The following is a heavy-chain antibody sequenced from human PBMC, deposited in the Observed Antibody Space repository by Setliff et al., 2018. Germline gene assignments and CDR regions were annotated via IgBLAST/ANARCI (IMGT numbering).Heavy chain of an antibody. CDR2: IYSRGSM. CDR1: GGSITSGSHY. D-gene: IGHD1-26*01. V-gene: IGHV4-61*09. J-gene: IGHJ4*02. CDR3: ARGLHSGTYWGTRPLGLDY. Sequence: SETLSLTCTVSGGSITSGSHYWSWIRQPAGKALEWIGQIYSRGSMNYNLSLKSRVTISMDTSKNQFSLKLTSVTAADTAVYYCARGLHSGTYWGTRPLGLDYWGQGSLVTVSS.